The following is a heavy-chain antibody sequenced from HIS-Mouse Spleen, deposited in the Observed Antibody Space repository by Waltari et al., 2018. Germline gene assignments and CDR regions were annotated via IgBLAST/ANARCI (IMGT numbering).Heavy chain of an antibody. CDR1: GGSIISSTYY. V-gene: IGHV4-39*07. CDR3: AREIPYSSSWYDWYFDL. D-gene: IGHD6-13*01. CDR2: IDYSGST. J-gene: IGHJ2*01. Sequence: QLQLQESGPGLVKPSETLSLTCTVSGGSIISSTYYWGWIRQPPGKGLGWIGCIDYSGSTYYNPALKSRVTISVDTSKNQFSLKLSSVTDADTAVYYCAREIPYSSSWYDWYFDLWGRGTLVTVSS.